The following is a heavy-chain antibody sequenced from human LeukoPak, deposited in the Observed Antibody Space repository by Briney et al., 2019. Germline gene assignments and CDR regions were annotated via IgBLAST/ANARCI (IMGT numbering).Heavy chain of an antibody. CDR1: GGSIESYY. D-gene: IGHD3-22*01. Sequence: SETLSLTCSVSGGSIESYYWSWIRQPPGKGLEWVGYIFYNGDTNYNPSLKGRITISVDTSKNQFSLKMRSVTAADTAVYYCARPYDSSGYRLGDAFDIWGQGTMVTVSS. CDR3: ARPYDSSGYRLGDAFDI. J-gene: IGHJ3*02. V-gene: IGHV4-59*12. CDR2: IFYNGDT.